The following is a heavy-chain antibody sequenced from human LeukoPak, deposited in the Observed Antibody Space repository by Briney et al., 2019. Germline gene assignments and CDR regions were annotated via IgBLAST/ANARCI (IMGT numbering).Heavy chain of an antibody. J-gene: IGHJ4*02. CDR1: GFTFSSYA. D-gene: IGHD5-18*01. CDR2: ISGSGGST. CDR3: AKPIAKNTAPDY. V-gene: IGHV3-23*01. Sequence: GGSLRLSCAASGFTFSSYAMSWVRQAQGKGLEWVSAISGSGGSTYYADSVKGRFTISRDNSKNTLYLQMNSLRAEDTAVYYCAKPIAKNTAPDYWGQGTLVTVSS.